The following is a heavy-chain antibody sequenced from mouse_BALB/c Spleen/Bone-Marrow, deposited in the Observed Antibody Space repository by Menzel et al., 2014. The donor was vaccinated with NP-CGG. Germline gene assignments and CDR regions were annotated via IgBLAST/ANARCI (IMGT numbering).Heavy chain of an antibody. D-gene: IGHD3-1*01. CDR2: IHPYNGGT. Sequence: EVQLQQSGPELVKPGASVKISCKASGYTFTDYNMHWVKQSHGKSLEWIGYIHPYNGGTGYNQKFKSKATLTVDNSSSTAYMELRSLTSEDSAVYYCARSGVPYAMDYWGQGTSVTVSS. V-gene: IGHV1S29*02. J-gene: IGHJ4*01. CDR3: ARSGVPYAMDY. CDR1: GYTFTDYN.